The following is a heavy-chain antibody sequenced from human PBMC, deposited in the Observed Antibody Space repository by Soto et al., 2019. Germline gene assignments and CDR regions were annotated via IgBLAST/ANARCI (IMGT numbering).Heavy chain of an antibody. CDR3: ASDFWSGSPNYYYGMDV. D-gene: IGHD3-3*01. Sequence: GASVKVSCKASGGTFSSYAISWVRQAPGQGLEWMGGIIPIFGTANYAQKSQGRVTITADESTSTAYMELSSLRSEDTAVYYCASDFWSGSPNYYYGMDVWGQGTTVTVSS. V-gene: IGHV1-69*13. CDR1: GGTFSSYA. J-gene: IGHJ6*02. CDR2: IIPIFGTA.